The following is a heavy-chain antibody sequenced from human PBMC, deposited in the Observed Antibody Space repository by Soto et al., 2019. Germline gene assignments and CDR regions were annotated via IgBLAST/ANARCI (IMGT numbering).Heavy chain of an antibody. CDR1: GYRFTRFW. CDR2: IYPSDSDT. V-gene: IGHV5-51*01. J-gene: IGHJ5*02. D-gene: IGHD1-26*01. Sequence: GESLKISCKGSGYRFTRFWIAWVRQMPGKGPELMGVIYPSDSDTRYSPSFQGQVTISVDKSISTAYLQWSSVKASDTAMYYCARPGGTYSWGTWFDTWGQGTLVTVSS. CDR3: ARPGGTYSWGTWFDT.